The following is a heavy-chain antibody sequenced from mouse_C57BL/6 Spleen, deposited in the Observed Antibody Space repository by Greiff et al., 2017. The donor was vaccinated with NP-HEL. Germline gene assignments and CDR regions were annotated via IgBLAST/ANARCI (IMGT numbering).Heavy chain of an antibody. CDR1: GYSFTSYY. CDR3: ASYYYYAMDY. CDR2: IYPGSGNT. V-gene: IGHV1-66*01. Sequence: VHLVESGPELVKPGASVKISCKASGYSFTSYYIHWVKQRPGQGLEWIGWIYPGSGNTKYNEKFKGKATLTADTSSSTAYMQLSSLTSEDSAVYYCASYYYYAMDYWGQGTSVTVSS. D-gene: IGHD1-1*01. J-gene: IGHJ4*01.